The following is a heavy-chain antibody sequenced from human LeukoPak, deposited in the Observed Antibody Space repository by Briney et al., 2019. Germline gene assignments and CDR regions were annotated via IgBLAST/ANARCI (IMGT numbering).Heavy chain of an antibody. V-gene: IGHV1-8*01. CDR2: MNPNRGNI. D-gene: IGHD1-26*01. J-gene: IGHJ4*02. CDR1: GYAFTSYD. CDR3: ARVTGSIDY. Sequence: ASVKGSCRASGYAFTSYDINWVRQATGQGLDWIGWMNPNRGNIGYAQKFQCRVTMPRDTSISTAYMELSSLRFEDTAVYHCARVTGSIDYWGQGTPVTVSS.